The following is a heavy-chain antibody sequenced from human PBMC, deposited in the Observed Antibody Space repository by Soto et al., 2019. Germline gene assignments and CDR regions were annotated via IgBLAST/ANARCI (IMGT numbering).Heavy chain of an antibody. CDR2: ISGHNDNT. Sequence: QVQLVQSGAEVKRPGASVKVSCKASGYTFTTFGISWVRQAPGQGLEWMGWISGHNDNTKYVQRFQGRVTMTTDTSTSTVYMEQGNLRSDDTAVYFCAREYCSGCSCYGTDYWGQGTLVTVSS. CDR1: GYTFTTFG. J-gene: IGHJ4*02. V-gene: IGHV1-18*01. CDR3: AREYCSGCSCYGTDY. D-gene: IGHD2-15*01.